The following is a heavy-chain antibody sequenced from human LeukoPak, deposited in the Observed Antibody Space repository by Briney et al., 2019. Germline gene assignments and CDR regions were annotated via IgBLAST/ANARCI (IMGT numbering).Heavy chain of an antibody. Sequence: GASVKVSCKASGYTFTSYGISWVRQAPGQGLEWMGWISAYNGNTNYAQKLQGRVTMTTGTSTSTAYMELRSLRSDDTAVYYCARTPPYCSGGSCNFDYWGQGTLVTVSS. CDR3: ARTPPYCSGGSCNFDY. J-gene: IGHJ4*02. CDR2: ISAYNGNT. D-gene: IGHD2-15*01. CDR1: GYTFTSYG. V-gene: IGHV1-18*01.